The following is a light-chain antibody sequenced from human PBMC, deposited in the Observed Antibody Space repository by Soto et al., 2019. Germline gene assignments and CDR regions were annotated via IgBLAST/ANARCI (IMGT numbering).Light chain of an antibody. V-gene: IGKV3D-15*01. CDR3: QQYNNWPPGMT. CDR1: QTVRNN. J-gene: IGKJ1*01. CDR2: DAS. Sequence: EFVLTQSPGTLSLSPGERATLSCRASQTVRNNYLAWYQQKPGQAPRLLIYDASSRATGIPARFSGSGSGTEFTLTISSLQSEDFAVYYCQQYNNWPPGMTFGQGTKVDIK.